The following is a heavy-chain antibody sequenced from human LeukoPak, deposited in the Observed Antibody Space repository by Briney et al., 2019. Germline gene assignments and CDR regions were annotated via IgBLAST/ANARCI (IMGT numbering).Heavy chain of an antibody. CDR1: GLTFSSYS. Sequence: GGSLRLSCAASGLTFSSYSMDWVRQAPGKGLEWVSSISSSSSYIYYADSVKGRFTISRDNAKNSLYLQMNSLRAEDTAVYYCARDREVAARPGEYWFDPWGQGTLVTVSS. CDR2: ISSSSSYI. J-gene: IGHJ5*02. V-gene: IGHV3-21*01. CDR3: ARDREVAARPGEYWFDP. D-gene: IGHD6-6*01.